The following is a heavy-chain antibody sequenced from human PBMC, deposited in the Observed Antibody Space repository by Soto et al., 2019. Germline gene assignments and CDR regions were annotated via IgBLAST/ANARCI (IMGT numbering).Heavy chain of an antibody. J-gene: IGHJ6*02. Sequence: QVQLEQSGAEVKKPGSSVKVSCKASGGTFSSYAISWVRQAPGQGLEWMGGIIPISGTANYAQKFQGRVTITADESTSTAYMKLSSLRSEDTAVYYCARSQGSSTSLEIYYYYYYGMDVWGQGTTVTVSS. D-gene: IGHD2-2*01. CDR2: IIPISGTA. CDR3: ARSQGSSTSLEIYYYYYYGMDV. V-gene: IGHV1-69*01. CDR1: GGTFSSYA.